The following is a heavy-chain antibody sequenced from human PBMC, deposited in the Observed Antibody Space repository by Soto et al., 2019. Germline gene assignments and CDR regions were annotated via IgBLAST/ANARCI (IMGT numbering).Heavy chain of an antibody. J-gene: IGHJ3*02. CDR2: IYPGDSDT. Sequence: VESLKICFKCGEFIFTNYLICFVLQMPGKGLDWMGIIYPGDSDTRYSPSFQCQVTISADKSISNAYLQWSSLKASDTAMYYCTRRQDENGVMRGFDIRGPGTMVTVSS. D-gene: IGHD3-16*01. V-gene: IGHV5-51*01. CDR1: EFIFTNYL. CDR3: TRRQDENGVMRGFDI.